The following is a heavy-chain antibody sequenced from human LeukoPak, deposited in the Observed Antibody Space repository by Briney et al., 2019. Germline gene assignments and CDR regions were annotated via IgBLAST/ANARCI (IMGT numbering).Heavy chain of an antibody. CDR3: AREVNYYDSSGYYWYFDL. V-gene: IGHV6-1*01. CDR2: TYYRSKWYN. D-gene: IGHD3-22*01. CDR1: GDSVSSNSAA. J-gene: IGHJ2*01. Sequence: SQTLSLTCAISGDSVSSNSAAWNWIRQSPSRGLEWLGRTYYRSKWYNDHAVSVKSRITINPDTSKNQFSLQLNSVTPEDTAVYYCAREVNYYDSSGYYWYFDLWGRGTLVTVSS.